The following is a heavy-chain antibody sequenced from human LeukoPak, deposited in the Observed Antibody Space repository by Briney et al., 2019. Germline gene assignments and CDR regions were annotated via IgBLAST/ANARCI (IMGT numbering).Heavy chain of an antibody. Sequence: SGPTLVNPTQTLTLTCTFSGFSLSTSGVGVGWIRQPPGKALEWLALIYWDDDKRYSPSLKSRLTITKDTSKNQVVLTMTNMDPVDTATYYCAHSGTPADYGDPRASGYFDYWGQGTLVTVSS. CDR2: IYWDDDK. J-gene: IGHJ4*02. D-gene: IGHD4-17*01. V-gene: IGHV2-5*02. CDR1: GFSLSTSGVG. CDR3: AHSGTPADYGDPRASGYFDY.